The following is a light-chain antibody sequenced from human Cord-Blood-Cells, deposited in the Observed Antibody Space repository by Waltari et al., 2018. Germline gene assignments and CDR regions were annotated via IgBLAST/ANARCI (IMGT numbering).Light chain of an antibody. V-gene: IGKV1-33*01. CDR1: QDISNY. Sequence: DIQMTQSPSSLSASVGDRVTITCQASQDISNYLNWYQQKPGKAPKLLIYDPSKLETGVPSRFSGSGSGTDFTFTISSLQPEDIATYYCQQYDNRLSLTFGGGTKVEIK. CDR3: QQYDNRLSLT. J-gene: IGKJ4*01. CDR2: DPS.